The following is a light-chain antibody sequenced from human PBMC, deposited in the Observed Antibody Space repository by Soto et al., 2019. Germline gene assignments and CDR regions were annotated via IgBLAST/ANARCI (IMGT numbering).Light chain of an antibody. V-gene: IGKV3-20*01. Sequence: EIVWTQSPGTLSLSPGERATLACRASQSVSHNYLAWYQQKPGQAPRLLIYGASSRATGIPDRLSGSGSGTEFTLTIRRMEPEDFAVYYCKHYGSSWTCGQGTKVDIK. J-gene: IGKJ1*01. CDR2: GAS. CDR1: QSVSHNY. CDR3: KHYGSSWT.